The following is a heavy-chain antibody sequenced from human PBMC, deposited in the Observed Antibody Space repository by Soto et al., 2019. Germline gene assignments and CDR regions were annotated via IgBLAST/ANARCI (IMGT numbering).Heavy chain of an antibody. J-gene: IGHJ4*02. V-gene: IGHV1-2*02. Sequence: QVQLVQSGAEVKKPGASVKVSCKASGYTFTAYYLHWVRQAPGQGLEWMGWINPNSATTKYVGKFQGRVTMTRDTSISTAYMELTDLRSDDTAVDYWARGFYTATTRRDDNWGQGTLVTVSS. CDR3: ARGFYTATTRRDDN. CDR2: INPNSATT. D-gene: IGHD4-17*01. CDR1: GYTFTAYY.